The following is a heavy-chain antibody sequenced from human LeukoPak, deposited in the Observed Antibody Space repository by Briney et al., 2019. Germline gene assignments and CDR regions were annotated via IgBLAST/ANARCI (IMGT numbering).Heavy chain of an antibody. V-gene: IGHV5-51*01. J-gene: IGHJ4*02. CDR3: ARRLTYDSRAYYCLDY. Sequence: GESPKISCRGSGYSFTSYWIGWVRQKPGKGVEWMGIIISGDSDTRYSPSFQGQVTISADKSISTAYLQWSSLKASDTAMYYCARRLTYDSRAYYCLDYWGQGTLVTVSS. CDR1: GYSFTSYW. D-gene: IGHD3-22*01. CDR2: IISGDSDT.